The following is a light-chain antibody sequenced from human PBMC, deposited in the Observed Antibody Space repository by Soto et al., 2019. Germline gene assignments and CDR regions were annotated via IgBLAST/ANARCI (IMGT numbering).Light chain of an antibody. CDR1: SSDVGGYNY. V-gene: IGLV2-14*01. CDR3: SSYTSSSTLVV. CDR2: DVS. J-gene: IGLJ2*01. Sequence: QSALTQPASVSGSPGQSITISCTGTSSDVGGYNYVSWYQQHPGKAPKLMIYDVSNRPSGVSIRFSGSKSGNTASLTISVLQAEDEADYYCSSYTSSSTLVVFGVGTQLTVL.